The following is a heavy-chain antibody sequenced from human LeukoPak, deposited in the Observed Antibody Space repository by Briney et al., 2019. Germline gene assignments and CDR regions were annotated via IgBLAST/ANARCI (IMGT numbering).Heavy chain of an antibody. D-gene: IGHD1-26*01. Sequence: ASVTVSCKASGYTFTSYYMHWVRQAPGQGLEWMGIINPSGGSTSYAQKFQGRVTMTRNTSISTAYMELSSLRSEDTAVYYCARGVGLLVFEGHDYWGQGTLVTVSS. CDR2: INPSGGST. J-gene: IGHJ4*02. V-gene: IGHV1-46*01. CDR3: ARGVGLLVFEGHDY. CDR1: GYTFTSYY.